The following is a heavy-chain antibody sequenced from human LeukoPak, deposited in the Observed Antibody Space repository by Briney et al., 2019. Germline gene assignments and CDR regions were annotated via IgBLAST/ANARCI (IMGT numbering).Heavy chain of an antibody. CDR2: IWNDGSDK. CDR3: AKDAERGFDFSNSLQS. J-gene: IGHJ4*02. D-gene: IGHD4-11*01. Sequence: GRSLRLSCTTSGFTFSHYAMHWVRQAPGKGLQWVAVIWNDGSDKYYGDSVKGRFTISRDNSKKTVYLQLSSLRVEDTAVYYCAKDAERGFDFSNSLQSWGQGTLVTVSS. V-gene: IGHV3-33*06. CDR1: GFTFSHYA.